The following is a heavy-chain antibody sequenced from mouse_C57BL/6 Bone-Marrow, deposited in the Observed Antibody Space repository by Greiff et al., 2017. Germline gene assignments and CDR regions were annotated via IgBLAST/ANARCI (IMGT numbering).Heavy chain of an antibody. V-gene: IGHV1-85*01. CDR1: GYTFTSYD. CDR2: IYPRDGST. J-gene: IGHJ2*01. Sequence: QVQLKESGPELVKPGASVKLSCKASGYTFTSYDINWVKQRPGQGLEWIGWIYPRDGSTKYNGKFKGKATLTVDTSSSTAYMELHSLTSEDSAVYFCARGIYYDYQYYFDYWGQGTTLTVSS. CDR3: ARGIYYDYQYYFDY. D-gene: IGHD2-4*01.